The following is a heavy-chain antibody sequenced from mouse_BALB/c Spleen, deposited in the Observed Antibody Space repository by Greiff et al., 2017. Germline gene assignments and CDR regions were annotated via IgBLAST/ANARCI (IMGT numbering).Heavy chain of an antibody. D-gene: IGHD2-10*02. J-gene: IGHJ2*01. CDR3: TRSQYGNSFFDY. Sequence: QVQLQQPGAELVKPGASVKMSCKASGYTFTSYWMHWVKQRPGQGLEWIGVIDPSDSYTSYNQKFKGKATLTVDTSSSTAYMQLSSLTSEDSAVYYCTRSQYGNSFFDYWGQGTTLTVSS. V-gene: IGHV1S127*01. CDR1: GYTFTSYW. CDR2: IDPSDSYT.